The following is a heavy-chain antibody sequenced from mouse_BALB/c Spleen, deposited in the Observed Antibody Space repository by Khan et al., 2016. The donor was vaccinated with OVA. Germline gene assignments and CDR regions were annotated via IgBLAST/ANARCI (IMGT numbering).Heavy chain of an antibody. D-gene: IGHD2-10*02. CDR3: ARVYGVDFDY. V-gene: IGHV3-2*02. CDR2: NSYSGNT. CDR1: GYSITSDYA. J-gene: IGHJ2*01. Sequence: EVQLQESGPGLVKPSQSLYLTCTVTGYSITSDYACNWNRQFPGNHLEWMGFNSYSGNTNYNPYFKSRTSITLDKSENKSFLQLNSVTTEDTATYYCARVYGVDFDYWGQGTTLTGSS.